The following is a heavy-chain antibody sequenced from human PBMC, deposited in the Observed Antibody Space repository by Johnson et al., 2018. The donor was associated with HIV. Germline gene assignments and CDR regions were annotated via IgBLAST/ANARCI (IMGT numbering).Heavy chain of an antibody. CDR1: GFTFSSYA. D-gene: IGHD6-13*01. CDR2: ISYDGSHK. Sequence: QVLLVESGGGLVQPGRSLRLSCAASGFTFSSYAMHWVRQAPGKGLEWVAVISYDGSHKYYADSVKGRFTISRDNSKNTLYLQMNSLRAEDTAVYYCARELGYSSSNDAFDIWGQGTMVTVSS. V-gene: IGHV3-30*04. CDR3: ARELGYSSSNDAFDI. J-gene: IGHJ3*02.